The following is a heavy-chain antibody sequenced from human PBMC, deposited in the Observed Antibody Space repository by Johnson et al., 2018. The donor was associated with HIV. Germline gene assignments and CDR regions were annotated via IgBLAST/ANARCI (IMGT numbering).Heavy chain of an antibody. D-gene: IGHD1-26*01. V-gene: IGHV3-30*03. Sequence: QMLLVESGGGLVQPGGSLSLSCAASGFTFSSYWMSWVRQAPGKGLEWVAVISYDGSNKYYADSVKGRFTISRDNSKNTLYLQMNSLRAEDTAVYYCAHSVGATDDAFDIWGQGTVVTVSS. CDR3: AHSVGATDDAFDI. CDR1: GFTFSSYW. J-gene: IGHJ3*02. CDR2: ISYDGSNK.